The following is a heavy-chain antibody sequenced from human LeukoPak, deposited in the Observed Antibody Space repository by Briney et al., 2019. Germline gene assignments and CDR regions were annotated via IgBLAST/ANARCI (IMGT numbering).Heavy chain of an antibody. J-gene: IGHJ5*02. D-gene: IGHD2-2*01. CDR3: AKDLTDQLLWKRFDP. V-gene: IGHV3-23*01. CDR1: GFTFSSYA. CDR2: ISGSGGST. Sequence: GGSLRLSCAASGFTFSSYAMSWVRQAPGKGPEWVSGISGSGGSTYYADSMKGRFTISRDNSKNTLYLQMNSLRAEDTAVYYCAKDLTDQLLWKRFDPWGQGTLVTVSS.